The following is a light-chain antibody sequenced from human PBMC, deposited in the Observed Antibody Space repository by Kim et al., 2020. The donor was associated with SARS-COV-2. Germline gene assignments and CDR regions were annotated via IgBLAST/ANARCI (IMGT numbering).Light chain of an antibody. Sequence: GQSNTISCTETNNDIGGDNYVSWFQQHPGKAPKLMIYDVNNRPSGISDRFSGSKSGNTASLTISGLQAEDEADYYCSSYTTTNTRVFGTGTKVTVL. V-gene: IGLV2-14*03. CDR3: SSYTTTNTRV. CDR1: NNDIGGDNY. J-gene: IGLJ1*01. CDR2: DVN.